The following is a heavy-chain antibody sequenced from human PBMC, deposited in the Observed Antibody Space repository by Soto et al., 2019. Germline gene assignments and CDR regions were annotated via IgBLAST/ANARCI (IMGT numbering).Heavy chain of an antibody. CDR2: ITSTTGYT. CDR1: KFTFSDYF. Sequence: PGGSLRLSCVASKFTFSDYFMHWIRQSPGKGLEWVAKITSTTGYTVYADSVRGRFTISRDNARKSLFLHMNSLRAEDTAVYYCARDTAFISRGLFNPWGQGTLVTVSS. J-gene: IGHJ5*02. CDR3: ARDTAFISRGLFNP. D-gene: IGHD2-15*01. V-gene: IGHV3-11*05.